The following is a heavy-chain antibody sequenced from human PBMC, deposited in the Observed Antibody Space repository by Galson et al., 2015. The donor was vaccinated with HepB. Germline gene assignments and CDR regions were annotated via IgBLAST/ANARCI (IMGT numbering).Heavy chain of an antibody. CDR3: ARDHCGGDCYYNWFDP. Sequence: ETLSLTCTVSGGSISSSSYYWGWIRQPPGKGLEWIGRIYTSGSTNYNPSLKSRVTMSVDTSKNQVSLKLSSVTAADTAVYFCARDHCGGDCYYNWFDPWGQGTLVTVSS. CDR2: IYTSGST. CDR1: GGSISSSSYY. J-gene: IGHJ5*02. V-gene: IGHV4-39*07. D-gene: IGHD2-21*02.